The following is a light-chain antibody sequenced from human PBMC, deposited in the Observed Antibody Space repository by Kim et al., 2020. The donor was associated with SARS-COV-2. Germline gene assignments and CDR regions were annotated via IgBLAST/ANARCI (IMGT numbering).Light chain of an antibody. J-gene: IGLJ3*02. Sequence: QSALTQPRSVSGSPGQSVTMSGTETSSDVGGYDSVSWYQHHAGKVPKLIIYDVNKRPSGVPDRFSGSKSGNTASLTISGLQAEDEADYYCCSRAGSYTCVFGGGTQLTVL. CDR3: CSRAGSYTCV. V-gene: IGLV2-11*01. CDR2: DVN. CDR1: SSDVGGYDS.